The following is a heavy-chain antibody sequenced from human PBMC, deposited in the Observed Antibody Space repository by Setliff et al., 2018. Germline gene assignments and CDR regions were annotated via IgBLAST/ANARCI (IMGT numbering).Heavy chain of an antibody. Sequence: GGSLRLSCAASGFTFSSFWMAWVRQSPGRGLEWVANINQDGSGKFYVDSARGRFTISRDNARNSLSLQMNRLRSDDTAVYYCFGAGTCSYWGQGTLVTVSS. J-gene: IGHJ4*02. CDR3: FGAGTCSY. CDR1: GFTFSSFW. CDR2: INQDGSGK. V-gene: IGHV3-7*01. D-gene: IGHD3-10*01.